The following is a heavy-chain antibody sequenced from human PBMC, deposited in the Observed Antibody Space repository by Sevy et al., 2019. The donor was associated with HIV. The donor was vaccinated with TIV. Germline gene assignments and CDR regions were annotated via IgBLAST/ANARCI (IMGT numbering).Heavy chain of an antibody. CDR3: AGGFWSGFDY. CDR1: GFIFRSYA. V-gene: IGHV3-23*01. CDR2: ISGSGGST. Sequence: GGSLRLSCAASGFIFRSYAMSWVRQAPGKGLEWVSGISGSGGSTYYADSVKGRFTISRDNFKNTLYLEMNSLRVEDTAVYYCAGGFWSGFDYWGQGTLVTVS. J-gene: IGHJ4*02. D-gene: IGHD3-3*01.